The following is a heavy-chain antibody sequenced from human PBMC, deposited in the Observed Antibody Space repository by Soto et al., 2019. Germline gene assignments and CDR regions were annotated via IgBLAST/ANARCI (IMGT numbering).Heavy chain of an antibody. CDR2: ILSDEINK. CDR1: GFTFSNYA. V-gene: IGHV3-30-3*01. CDR3: AIIATSGGGDAFDI. D-gene: IGHD6-13*01. Sequence: QVQLVESGGGVVQPGRSLRLSCAASGFTFSNYAMHWVRQAPGKGLEWVAAILSDEINKYSADSVKSRFTISRDNSKNPLYLQMNSLRPEETAVYYCAIIATSGGGDAFDIWGQGTMVTVSS. J-gene: IGHJ3*02.